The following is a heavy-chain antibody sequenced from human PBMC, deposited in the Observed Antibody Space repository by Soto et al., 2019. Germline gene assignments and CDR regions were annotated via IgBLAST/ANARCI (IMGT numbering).Heavy chain of an antibody. V-gene: IGHV4-59*11. CDR2: IYYSGST. Sequence: PSETLSLASTVSGGSISRHYWSWIRQSPGKGLEWIGHIYYSGSTEYNSSLKSRVMISIDTSKNQFSLRLTSVTAADTAIYYCSIIGGDYGSNNWLDPWGQGALVTVS. D-gene: IGHD4-17*01. CDR1: GGSISRHY. J-gene: IGHJ5*02. CDR3: SIIGGDYGSNNWLDP.